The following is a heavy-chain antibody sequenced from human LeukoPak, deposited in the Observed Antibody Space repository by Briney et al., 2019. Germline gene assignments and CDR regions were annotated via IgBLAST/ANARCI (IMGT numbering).Heavy chain of an antibody. D-gene: IGHD3-22*01. CDR3: ARRGDDSSGYYYQA. J-gene: IGHJ5*02. CDR2: IYYSGST. Sequence: SETLSLTCAVYGGSFSGYYWSWIRQPPGKGLEWIGSIYYSGSTYYNPSLKSRVTISVDTSKNQFSLKLSSVTAADTAVYYCARRGDDSSGYYYQAWGQGTLVTVSS. V-gene: IGHV4-34*01. CDR1: GGSFSGYY.